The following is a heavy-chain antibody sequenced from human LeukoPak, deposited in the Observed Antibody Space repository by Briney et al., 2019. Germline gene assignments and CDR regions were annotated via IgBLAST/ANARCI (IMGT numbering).Heavy chain of an antibody. J-gene: IGHJ6*02. CDR2: ISAYNGNT. CDR3: ARDGMFVVATITDYYYYGMDV. CDR1: GYTFTSYG. Sequence: GASVKVSCKASGYTFTSYGISWVRQAPGQGLEWMGWISAYNGNTNYAQKLQGRVTMTTDTSTSTAYMELRSLRSDDTAVYYYARDGMFVVATITDYYYYGMDVWGQGTTVTVSS. V-gene: IGHV1-18*01. D-gene: IGHD5-12*01.